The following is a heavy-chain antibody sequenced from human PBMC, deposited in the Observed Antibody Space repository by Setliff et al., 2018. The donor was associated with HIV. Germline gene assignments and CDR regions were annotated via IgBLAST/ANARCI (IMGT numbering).Heavy chain of an antibody. CDR1: GGSVSDSNVY. V-gene: IGHV4-39*01. CDR2: IYYSGST. CDR3: AKTIGRYFDIFDN. D-gene: IGHD3-9*01. J-gene: IGHJ4*02. Sequence: PSETLSLTCSVSGGSVSDSNVYWGWIRQPPGKGLEWIGSIYYSGSTYYNPSLKSRVTISVDTSKNQFSLKLTSVTAADTAVYYCAKTIGRYFDIFDNWGQGALVTVSS.